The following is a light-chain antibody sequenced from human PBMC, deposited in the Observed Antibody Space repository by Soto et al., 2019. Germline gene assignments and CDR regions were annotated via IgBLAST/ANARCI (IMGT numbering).Light chain of an antibody. CDR2: GTS. CDR3: QQYATSPTT. J-gene: IGKJ5*01. V-gene: IGKV3-20*01. CDR1: LNVDSY. Sequence: IVLTQSPDTLSSPPGEIATVSCRASLNVDSYLAWYQHKPGQAPRLLIYGTSSRALGIPGRFSGSGSGTDFTLTISRVEPEEFAVYYCQQYATSPTTFGPGARRDNK.